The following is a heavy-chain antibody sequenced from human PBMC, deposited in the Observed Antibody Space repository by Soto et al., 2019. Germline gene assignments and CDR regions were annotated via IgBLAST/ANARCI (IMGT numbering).Heavy chain of an antibody. D-gene: IGHD2-2*01. Sequence: EVQLLESGGGLVQPGGSLRLSCAASGFTFSSYAMSWVRQAPGKGLEWASAISGTGGSTYYADSVKGRFTISRDNSKNTLYLQMNSLRAEDTAVYYCAKVRVGCSSTSCYGVDYWGQGTLVTVSS. V-gene: IGHV3-23*01. CDR2: ISGTGGST. CDR3: AKVRVGCSSTSCYGVDY. CDR1: GFTFSSYA. J-gene: IGHJ4*02.